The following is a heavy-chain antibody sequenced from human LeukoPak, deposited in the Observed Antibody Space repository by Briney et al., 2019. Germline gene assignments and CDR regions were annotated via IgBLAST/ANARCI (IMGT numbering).Heavy chain of an antibody. CDR2: IYTSGST. V-gene: IGHV4-4*07. Sequence: PSETLSLTCTVSGGSISSYYWNWIRQPAGKGLEWIVRIYTSGSTNYYPSLKSRVTISVDTSKNQFSLKLSSVTAADTAVYYCARGLWFGDENPPYFDYWGQGTLVTVSS. J-gene: IGHJ4*02. CDR3: ARGLWFGDENPPYFDY. CDR1: GGSISSYY. D-gene: IGHD3-10*01.